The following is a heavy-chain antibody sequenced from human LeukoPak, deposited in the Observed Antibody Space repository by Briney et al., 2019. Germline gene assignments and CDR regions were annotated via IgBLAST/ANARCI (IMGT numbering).Heavy chain of an antibody. J-gene: IGHJ3*02. D-gene: IGHD5-18*01. CDR1: GGTFSSYA. CDR3: ARDIDTAPTHAFDI. Sequence: ASVKVSCKASGGTFSSYAISWVRQAPGLGLEWMGRIIPILGIANYAQKFQGRVTITADKSTSTAYMELSSLRSEDTAVYYCARDIDTAPTHAFDIWGQGTMVTVSS. CDR2: IIPILGIA. V-gene: IGHV1-69*04.